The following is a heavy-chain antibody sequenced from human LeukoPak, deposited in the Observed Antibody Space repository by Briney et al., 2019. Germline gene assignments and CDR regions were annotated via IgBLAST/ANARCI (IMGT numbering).Heavy chain of an antibody. CDR1: GFTFDDYA. V-gene: IGHV3-9*01. Sequence: GRSLRLSCAASGFTFDDYAMHWVRQAPGKGLEWVSGISWNSGSIGYADSEKGRFTISRDNAKNSLYLQMNSLRAEDTALYYCARAEDSSGYYDYWGQGTLVTVSS. CDR3: ARAEDSSGYYDY. CDR2: ISWNSGSI. J-gene: IGHJ4*02. D-gene: IGHD3-22*01.